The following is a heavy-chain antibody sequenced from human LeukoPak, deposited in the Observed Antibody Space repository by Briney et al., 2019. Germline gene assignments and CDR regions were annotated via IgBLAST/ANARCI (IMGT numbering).Heavy chain of an antibody. D-gene: IGHD3-16*01. CDR2: FSSRRRHT. CDR3: ARRTAYMEYFDL. Sequence: PRESLKISCKGSGHSFSTDWIGWLRQMPGKRLDSMVSFSSRRRHTRYSPSFQGQVTISADKSTSVAYLQWSSLKASDTAIYYCARRTAYMEYFDLWGRGTLVTVSS. J-gene: IGHJ2*01. CDR1: GHSFSTDW. V-gene: IGHV5-51*01.